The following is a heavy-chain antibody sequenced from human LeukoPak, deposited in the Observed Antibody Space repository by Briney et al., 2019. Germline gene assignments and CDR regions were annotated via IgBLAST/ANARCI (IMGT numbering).Heavy chain of an antibody. D-gene: IGHD3-10*01. CDR1: GFTFSSYG. CDR2: IWYDGSNK. V-gene: IGHV3-33*08. Sequence: PGRSLRLSCAASGFTFSSYGMHWVRQAPGKGLEWVAVIWYDGSNKYYADSVKGRFTISRDNSKNTLYLQMNSLRAEDTAVYYCARDLYYYGSGSYVFDPWGQGTLVTVSS. CDR3: ARDLYYYGSGSYVFDP. J-gene: IGHJ5*02.